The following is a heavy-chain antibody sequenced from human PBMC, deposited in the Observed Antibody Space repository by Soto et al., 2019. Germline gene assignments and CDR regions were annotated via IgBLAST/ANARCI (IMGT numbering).Heavy chain of an antibody. Sequence: VQLLESGGGFVQPGGSLRLSCAASGITFSTYAMSWVRRAPGKGLEWVSTIGSNGADKQYADFVKGRFTVSRDSSKSMLPLQMNSLRAEDTAVYYCAADYLRHNSLNGYYYSYGMDVWGQGTTVTVSS. CDR2: IGSNGADK. CDR1: GITFSTYA. CDR3: AADYLRHNSLNGYYYSYGMDV. V-gene: IGHV3-23*01. J-gene: IGHJ6*02. D-gene: IGHD4-17*01.